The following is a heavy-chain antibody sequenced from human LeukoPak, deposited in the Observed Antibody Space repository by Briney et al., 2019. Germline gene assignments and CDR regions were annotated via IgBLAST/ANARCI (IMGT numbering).Heavy chain of an antibody. CDR3: ARGPPLDV. V-gene: IGHV4-34*01. Sequence: SETLSLTCAVYGGSLSGYYWSWIRQPPGKGLERIGEINHSGSTNYNPSLKSRVTISVDTSKNQFSLKLSSVTAADTAVYYCARGPPLDVWGKGTTVTVSS. CDR2: INHSGST. J-gene: IGHJ6*04. CDR1: GGSLSGYY.